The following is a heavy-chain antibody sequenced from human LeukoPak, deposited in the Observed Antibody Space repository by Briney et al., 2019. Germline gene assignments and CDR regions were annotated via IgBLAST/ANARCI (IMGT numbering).Heavy chain of an antibody. Sequence: GSLRLSCAASGFTFSDYYMSWIRQPPGKGLEWIGEINHSGSTNYNPSLKSRVTISVDTSKNQFSLKLSSVTAADTAVYYCAREFPLGYCSSGNCFPLYFDYWGQGTLVTVSS. V-gene: IGHV4-34*01. CDR1: GFTFSDYY. CDR3: AREFPLGYCSSGNCFPLYFDY. CDR2: INHSGST. J-gene: IGHJ4*02. D-gene: IGHD2-15*01.